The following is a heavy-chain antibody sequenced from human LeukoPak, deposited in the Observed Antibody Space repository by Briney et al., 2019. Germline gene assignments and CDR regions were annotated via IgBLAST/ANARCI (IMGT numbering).Heavy chain of an antibody. CDR3: ARDQYDTWSRRGNFDS. CDR1: SSSSYY. Sequence: SSSSYYWGWIRQPPGKGLEWVANIKLDGSEKNYVDSVKGRFTISRDNTKNSLYLQMNSLRAEDTAVFYCARDQYDTWSRRGNFDSWGQGTLVIVSS. CDR2: IKLDGSEK. D-gene: IGHD3-3*01. V-gene: IGHV3-7*03. J-gene: IGHJ4*02.